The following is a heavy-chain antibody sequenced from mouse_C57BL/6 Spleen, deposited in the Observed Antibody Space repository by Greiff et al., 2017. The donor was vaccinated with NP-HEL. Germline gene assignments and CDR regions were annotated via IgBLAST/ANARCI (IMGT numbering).Heavy chain of an antibody. J-gene: IGHJ4*01. Sequence: QVQLQQPGAELVRPGTSVKLSCKASGYTFTSYWMHWVKQRPGQGLEWIGVIDPSDSYTNYNQKFKGKATLTVDTSSSTAYMQLSSLTSEDSAVYYCARKGGYARDYWGQGTSVTVSS. V-gene: IGHV1-59*01. CDR2: IDPSDSYT. CDR1: GYTFTSYW. CDR3: ARKGGYARDY.